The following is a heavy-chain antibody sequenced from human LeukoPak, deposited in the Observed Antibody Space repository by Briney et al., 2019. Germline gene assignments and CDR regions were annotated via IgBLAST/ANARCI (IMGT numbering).Heavy chain of an antibody. V-gene: IGHV3-9*01. CDR1: GFTFSNYA. Sequence: GGSLRLSCAASGFTFSNYAMSWVRQAPGKGLEWVSSISWNSGSIGYADSVKGRFTISRDNAKNSLYLQMNSLRAEDTALYYCAKAKDLYYYGSGSYYGGFDYWGQGTLVTVSS. CDR2: ISWNSGSI. D-gene: IGHD3-10*01. CDR3: AKAKDLYYYGSGSYYGGFDY. J-gene: IGHJ4*02.